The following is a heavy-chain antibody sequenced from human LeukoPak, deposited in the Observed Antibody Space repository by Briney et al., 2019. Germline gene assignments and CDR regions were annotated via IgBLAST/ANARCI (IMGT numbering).Heavy chain of an antibody. CDR3: ARRQVAVGFYAGVFDF. V-gene: IGHV3-21*01. J-gene: IGHJ4*02. Sequence: GGSLRLSCAASGFTFSSFSMNWVRQAPGKGLEWVSSISGSSSYIYYADSVKGRFTISRDNAKNSLYLQMNSLRVEDTAVYYCARRQVAVGFYAGVFDFWGQGTLVTVSS. CDR1: GFTFSSFS. CDR2: ISGSSSYI. D-gene: IGHD2/OR15-2a*01.